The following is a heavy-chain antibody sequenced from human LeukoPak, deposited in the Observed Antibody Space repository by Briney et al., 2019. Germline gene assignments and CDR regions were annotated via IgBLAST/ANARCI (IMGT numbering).Heavy chain of an antibody. V-gene: IGHV3-64D*08. CDR1: GFPFSSYA. J-gene: IGHJ5*02. Sequence: PGGSLRLSCSASGFPFSSYAMHWVRQAPGKGLEYVSAISSSGGITNYADSVRGRFTISRDNSKHSLYLQMSSLRPEGTAIYYCETLLSSLYSNSSLNWFDPWGQGILVTVSS. D-gene: IGHD6-6*01. CDR3: ETLLSSLYSNSSLNWFDP. CDR2: ISSSGGIT.